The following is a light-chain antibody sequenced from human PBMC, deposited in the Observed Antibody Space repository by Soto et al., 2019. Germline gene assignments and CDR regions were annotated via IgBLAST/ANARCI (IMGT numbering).Light chain of an antibody. J-gene: IGKJ5*01. Sequence: MVMTQSPATLSVSPGERAPLSCRASQSVSSNLAWYQQKPGQAPGLLIYGASTRATGFPARFSGSGSGTDFTLTISRLEPEDFAVYYCQQYGSSPPITFGQGTRLEIK. CDR2: GAS. V-gene: IGKV3-20*01. CDR3: QQYGSSPPIT. CDR1: QSVSSN.